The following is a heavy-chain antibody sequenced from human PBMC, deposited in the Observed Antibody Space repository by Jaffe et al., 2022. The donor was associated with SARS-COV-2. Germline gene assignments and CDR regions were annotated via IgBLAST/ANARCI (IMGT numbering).Heavy chain of an antibody. D-gene: IGHD6-19*01. V-gene: IGHV5-10-1*03. CDR1: GDSLSRYW. Sequence: EVQLVQSGPEARKPGESLRISCQLSGDSLSRYWITWVRQMPGKGLENMGRIDLSDSYVNYSPSFGGRVIMSVDRSTRTAHLDWSSLEASDTATYYCATISPPTIVAGTFEFWGRGTLVTVSS. CDR3: ATISPPTIVAGTFEF. CDR2: IDLSDSYV. J-gene: IGHJ4*02.